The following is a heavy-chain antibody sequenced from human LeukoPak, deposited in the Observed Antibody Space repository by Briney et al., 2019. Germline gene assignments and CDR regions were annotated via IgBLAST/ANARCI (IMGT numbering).Heavy chain of an antibody. CDR3: ARGKEDNPLWVGNFPYVDV. CDR1: GFIVSGNY. J-gene: IGHJ6*03. CDR2: IYSGGST. Sequence: PGGSLRLSCAASGFIVSGNYMSWVRPAPGTGVEWVSFIYSGGSTYYAESVKGRFTISRDNSKNTLYLQMNSLTVEDTAVYYCARGKEDNPLWVGNFPYVDVWGKGTTVTVSS. D-gene: IGHD3-10*01. V-gene: IGHV3-53*01.